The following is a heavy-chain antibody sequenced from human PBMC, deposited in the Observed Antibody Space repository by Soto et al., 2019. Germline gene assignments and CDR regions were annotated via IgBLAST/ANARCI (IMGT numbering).Heavy chain of an antibody. CDR3: ARYDSSGYYWPYYYYGMDV. Sequence: EVQLVESGGGLVKPGGSLRLSCAASGFTFSTYSMNWVRQAPGKGLEWVSSISSSSSYIYYADSVKGRFTISRDNAKXXLXXPMNSLRAEDTAVYYCARYDSSGYYWPYYYYGMDVWGQGTTVTVSS. J-gene: IGHJ6*02. CDR1: GFTFSTYS. V-gene: IGHV3-21*01. CDR2: ISSSSSYI. D-gene: IGHD3-22*01.